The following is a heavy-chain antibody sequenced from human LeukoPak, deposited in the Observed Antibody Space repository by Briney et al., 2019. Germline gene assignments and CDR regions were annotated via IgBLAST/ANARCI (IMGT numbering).Heavy chain of an antibody. CDR3: AGDFSIGYCSGGSCSYFDY. D-gene: IGHD2-15*01. J-gene: IGHJ4*02. V-gene: IGHV4-4*07. CDR2: IYTSGST. Sequence: SETLSLTCTVSGGSISSYYWSWIRQPAGKGLEWIGRIYTSGSTNYNPSLKSRVTMSVDTSKNQFSLKLSSVTAADTAVYYCAGDFSIGYCSGGSCSYFDYWGQGTLVTVSS. CDR1: GGSISSYY.